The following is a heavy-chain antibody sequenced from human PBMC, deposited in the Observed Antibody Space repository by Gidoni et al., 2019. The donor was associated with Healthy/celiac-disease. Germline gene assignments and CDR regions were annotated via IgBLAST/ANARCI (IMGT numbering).Heavy chain of an antibody. CDR1: ESTSSSYS. D-gene: IGHD3-10*01. V-gene: IGHV3-48*02. CDR3: ARTHYQMSYSIVY. Sequence: EVQLVESGGRLVQPGGSLRLSCAASESTSSSYSMNWFRQPPGKGREWVSYISSSSITIYYADSVKGRFTISRDNAKNSLYLQMNSLRDEDTAVYYCARTHYQMSYSIVYWGQGTLVTVSS. CDR2: ISSSSITI. J-gene: IGHJ4*02.